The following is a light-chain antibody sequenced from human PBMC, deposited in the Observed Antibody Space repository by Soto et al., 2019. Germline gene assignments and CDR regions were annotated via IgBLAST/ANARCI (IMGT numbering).Light chain of an antibody. J-gene: IGKJ1*01. Sequence: DIQMTQSPSSLSASVGDRVTITCRASQDISDYLAWYQQKPGKVPKLLIYAASTLQSGVPSRFSGSGSGTDFSLTISSPQPEDVATYYCQKYSSVPPTFGQGTTVDIK. CDR2: AAS. CDR1: QDISDY. CDR3: QKYSSVPPT. V-gene: IGKV1-27*01.